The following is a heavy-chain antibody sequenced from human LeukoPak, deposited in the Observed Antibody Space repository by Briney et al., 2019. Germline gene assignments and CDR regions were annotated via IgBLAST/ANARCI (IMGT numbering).Heavy chain of an antibody. V-gene: IGHV3-33*01. CDR3: AREWGRIAVAGGPGY. D-gene: IGHD6-19*01. CDR1: GFTFSNYG. Sequence: PGGSLRLSCAVSGFTFSNYGMHWFRQAPGKGLEWLTLIWYDGHTKFYADSVKGRFTVSRDNSKNTLYLQMDNLRDEDTAVYYCAREWGRIAVAGGPGYWGQGTLVTVSS. CDR2: IWYDGHTK. J-gene: IGHJ4*02.